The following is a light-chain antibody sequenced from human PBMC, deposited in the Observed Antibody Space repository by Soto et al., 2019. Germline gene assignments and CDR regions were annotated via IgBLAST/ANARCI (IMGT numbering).Light chain of an antibody. CDR3: CSYAGGYTFV. CDR2: DVN. J-gene: IGLJ1*01. Sequence: QSALTQPRSVSGSPGQSVTISCTGTSNDVGDYDYVSWYQQYPGKAPKLIIYDVNKRPSGVPDRFYGSKSCNTASLTISALQAEDEAAYYCCSYAGGYTFVFGTGTKLTVL. V-gene: IGLV2-11*01. CDR1: SNDVGDYDY.